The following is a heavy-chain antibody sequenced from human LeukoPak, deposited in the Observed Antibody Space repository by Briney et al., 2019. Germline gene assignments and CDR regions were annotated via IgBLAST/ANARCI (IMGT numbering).Heavy chain of an antibody. V-gene: IGHV4-4*02. CDR1: GGSIRSSNW. D-gene: IGHD6-25*01. Sequence: SGTLSLTCVVSGGSIRSSNWWSWVRQPPGKGLEWIGEIYHSGGTTNYNPSLKSRVTISVDKSKNQFSLQLSSVTAADTALYYCARPTGRGGYPTDPFDIWGQGTMVTVSS. CDR3: ARPTGRGGYPTDPFDI. CDR2: IYHSGGTT. J-gene: IGHJ3*02.